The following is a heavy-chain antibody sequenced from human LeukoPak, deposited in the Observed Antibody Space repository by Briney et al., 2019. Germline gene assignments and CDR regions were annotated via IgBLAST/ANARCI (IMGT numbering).Heavy chain of an antibody. CDR3: ARDNQYNSDSSDYGGTNFDY. J-gene: IGHJ4*02. CDR2: INPSGGST. V-gene: IGHV1-46*01. CDR1: GYTFTSYY. Sequence: ASVKVSCKASGYTFTSYYMHWVRQAPGQGLEWMGIINPSGGSTSYAQKFQGRVTMTRDMSTSTVYMELSSLRSEDTAMYYCARDNQYNSDSSDYGGTNFDYWGQGTLVTVSS. D-gene: IGHD3-22*01.